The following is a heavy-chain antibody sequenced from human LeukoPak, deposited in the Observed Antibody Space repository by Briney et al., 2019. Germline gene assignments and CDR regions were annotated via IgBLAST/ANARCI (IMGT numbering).Heavy chain of an antibody. CDR3: ASSVYYYDSSGYYWGY. J-gene: IGHJ4*02. D-gene: IGHD3-22*01. V-gene: IGHV1-69*13. CDR1: GGTFSSYA. Sequence: SVKVSCKASGGTFSSYAISWVRQAPGQGLEWMGGIIPIFGTANYAQEFQGRVTITADESTSTAYMELSSLRSEDTAVYYCASSVYYYDSSGYYWGYWGQGTLVTVSS. CDR2: IIPIFGTA.